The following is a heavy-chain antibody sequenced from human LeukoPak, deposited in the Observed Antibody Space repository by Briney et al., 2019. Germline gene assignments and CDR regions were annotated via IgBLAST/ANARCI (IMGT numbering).Heavy chain of an antibody. CDR2: ISGNGGST. J-gene: IGHJ6*02. V-gene: IGHV3-23*01. CDR3: AKGGHCSSSSCYYYNGMDV. D-gene: IGHD2-2*03. Sequence: TGGSLRLSCAASGFSFSTYAMRWVRQAPGKGLEWVSAISGNGGSTYYADSVKGRFTISRDNSKNTLHLQMNSLRAEDTAVYYCAKGGHCSSSSCYYYNGMDVWGQGTTVTVSS. CDR1: GFSFSTYA.